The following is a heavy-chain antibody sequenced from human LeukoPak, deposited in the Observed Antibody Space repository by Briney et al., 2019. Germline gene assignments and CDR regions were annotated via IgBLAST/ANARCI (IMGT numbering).Heavy chain of an antibody. CDR3: ARRRERRRTDRFDYFDY. Sequence: SETLSLTCTVSGGSISDYYWSWIRQPPGKGLEWIGYIYYSGSTNYNPSLKSRVTISIDTSNNQFSLKLSSETAADTAVYYCARRRERRRTDRFDYFDYWGQGALVAVSS. J-gene: IGHJ4*02. D-gene: IGHD1-26*01. CDR1: GGSISDYY. V-gene: IGHV4-59*01. CDR2: IYYSGST.